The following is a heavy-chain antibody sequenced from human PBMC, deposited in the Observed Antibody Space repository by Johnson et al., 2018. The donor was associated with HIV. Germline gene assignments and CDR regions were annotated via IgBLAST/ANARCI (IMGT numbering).Heavy chain of an antibody. D-gene: IGHD1-7*01. V-gene: IGHV3-33*06. Sequence: QVQLVESGGGVVQPGRSLRLSCAASGFTFSSYGMHWVRQAPGKGLEWVAVIWYDGSNKYYADSVKGRFTISRDNSKNTLYLQMNSLRAEDTAIYYCAKDGPFGGNYLIGHDAFDIWGQWTMVTVSS. CDR2: IWYDGSNK. CDR3: AKDGPFGGNYLIGHDAFDI. J-gene: IGHJ3*02. CDR1: GFTFSSYG.